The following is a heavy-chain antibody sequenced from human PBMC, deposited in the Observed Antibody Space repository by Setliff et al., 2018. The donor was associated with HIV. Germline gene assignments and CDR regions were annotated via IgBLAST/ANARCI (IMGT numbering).Heavy chain of an antibody. CDR2: INAGNDNT. J-gene: IGHJ4*02. CDR1: GYTPTNYA. D-gene: IGHD1-26*01. Sequence: ASVKVSCKASGYTPTNYAMHWVRQAPGQRLEWMGCINAGNDNTKYSQNFQGRVTITKDTSASTVYMELSSLRSEDTALYYCTRVMGATTGFHDYWGQGTQVTVSS. V-gene: IGHV1-3*01. CDR3: TRVMGATTGFHDY.